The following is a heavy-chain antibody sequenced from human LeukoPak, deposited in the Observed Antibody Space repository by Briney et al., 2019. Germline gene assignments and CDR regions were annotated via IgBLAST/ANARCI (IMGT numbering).Heavy chain of an antibody. Sequence: ASVKVSCKASGYTFTSYDINWVRQATGQGLEWMGWMNPNSGNTGYAQKFQGRVTMTGNTSISTAYMELSSLRSEDTAVYYCAREKEVPAAIGVDYYYYYGMDVWGQGTTVTVSS. J-gene: IGHJ6*02. CDR2: MNPNSGNT. CDR3: AREKEVPAAIGVDYYYYYGMDV. V-gene: IGHV1-8*01. D-gene: IGHD2-2*02. CDR1: GYTFTSYD.